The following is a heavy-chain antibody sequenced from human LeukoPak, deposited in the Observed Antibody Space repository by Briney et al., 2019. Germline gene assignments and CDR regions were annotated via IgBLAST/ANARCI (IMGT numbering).Heavy chain of an antibody. D-gene: IGHD2-2*01. V-gene: IGHV3-48*03. J-gene: IGHJ4*02. Sequence: GGSLRLSCAASGFTFSSFEMNWVRQAPGKGLEWLAYISYTGSTMYYADSVKGRFAISRDNAKSSLLLQMNSLRAEDTAVYFCAGCSTTNCYSAFDYWGQGTLVTVSS. CDR2: ISYTGSTM. CDR3: AGCSTTNCYSAFDY. CDR1: GFTFSSFE.